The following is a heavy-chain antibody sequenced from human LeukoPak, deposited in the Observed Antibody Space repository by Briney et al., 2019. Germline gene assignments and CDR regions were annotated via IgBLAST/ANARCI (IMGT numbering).Heavy chain of an antibody. CDR1: GFTFSSYS. D-gene: IGHD4-17*01. J-gene: IGHJ5*02. V-gene: IGHV3-74*01. CDR2: INSDESST. CDR3: ARARGLGYGDDVRWFDP. Sequence: GGSLRLSCAASGFTFSSYSFNWVRQPPGKGLVWVSRINSDESSTNYADSVKGRFTISRDNAKNTLYLQMNSLRAEDTAVYYCARARGLGYGDDVRWFDPWGQGTLVTVSS.